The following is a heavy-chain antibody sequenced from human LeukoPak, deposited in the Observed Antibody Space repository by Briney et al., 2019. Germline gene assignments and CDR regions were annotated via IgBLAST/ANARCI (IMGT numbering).Heavy chain of an antibody. V-gene: IGHV3-53*05. CDR3: AKRYFDWLLRREDYYYMDV. Sequence: QSGGSLRLSCAASGFTVSSNYMSWVRQAPGKGLEWVSLIYSGGSTYYADSVKGRFTISRDNSKNTLYLQMNSLRAEDTAVYYCAKRYFDWLLRREDYYYMDVWGKGTTVTISS. D-gene: IGHD3-9*01. CDR1: GFTVSSNY. CDR2: IYSGGST. J-gene: IGHJ6*03.